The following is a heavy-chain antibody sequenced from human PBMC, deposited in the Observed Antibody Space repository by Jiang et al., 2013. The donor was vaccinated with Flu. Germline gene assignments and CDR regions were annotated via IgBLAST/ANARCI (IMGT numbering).Heavy chain of an antibody. Sequence: VQLLESGGGVVQPGGSLRLSCAASGFTFSSYGMHWVRQAPGKGLEWVAFIRYDGSNKYYADSVKGRFTISRDNSKNTLYLQMNSLRAEDTAVYYCAKDAYFDLSNAFDIWGQGTMVTVSS. D-gene: IGHD3-9*01. J-gene: IGHJ3*02. CDR3: AKDAYFDLSNAFDI. CDR2: IRYDGSNK. V-gene: IGHV3-30*02. CDR1: GFTFSSYG.